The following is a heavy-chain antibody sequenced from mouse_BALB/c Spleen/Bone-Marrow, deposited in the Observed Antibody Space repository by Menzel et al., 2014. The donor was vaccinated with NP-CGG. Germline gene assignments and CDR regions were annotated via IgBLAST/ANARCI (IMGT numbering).Heavy chain of an antibody. CDR1: GYAFTNYP. D-gene: IGHD1-1*01. Sequence: QVHVKQSGAELVRPGTSVKVSCKASGYAFTNYPIEWVKRRPGQGLEWIGVIDPRSGGTDYNEKFKGKAPLTADKSSSTAYMQLNSLTSGDSAVYFCARGGITTVVPYSMDYWGQGTSVTVSS. CDR3: ARGGITTVVPYSMDY. CDR2: IDPRSGGT. V-gene: IGHV1-54*03. J-gene: IGHJ4*01.